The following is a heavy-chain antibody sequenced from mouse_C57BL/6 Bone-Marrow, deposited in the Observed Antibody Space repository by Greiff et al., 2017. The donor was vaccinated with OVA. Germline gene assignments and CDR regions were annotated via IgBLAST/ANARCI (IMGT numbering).Heavy chain of an antibody. CDR1: GYAFSSYW. J-gene: IGHJ1*03. Sequence: QVQLKQSGAELVKPGASVKISCKASGYAFSSYWMNWVKQRPGKGLEWIGQIYPGDGDTNYNGKFKGKATLTADKSSSTAYMQLGSLTSEDSAVYFCARESSTTVVDWYFDVWGTWTTVTVSS. D-gene: IGHD1-1*01. V-gene: IGHV1-80*01. CDR3: ARESSTTVVDWYFDV. CDR2: IYPGDGDT.